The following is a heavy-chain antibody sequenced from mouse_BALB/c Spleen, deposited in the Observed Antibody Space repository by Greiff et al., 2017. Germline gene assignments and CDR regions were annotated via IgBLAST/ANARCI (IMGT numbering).Heavy chain of an antibody. J-gene: IGHJ2*01. V-gene: IGHV5-9-4*01. CDR2: ISSGGSYT. CDR1: GFTFSSYA. CDR3: ARAKIYYYGSRYYFDY. Sequence: EVQGVESGGGLVKPGGSLKLSCAASGFTFSSYAMSWVRQSPEKRLEWVAEISSGGSYTYYPDTVTGRFTIARDNAKNTLYLGMSRLSSEDTAMYYCARAKIYYYGSRYYFDYWGQGTTLTVSS. D-gene: IGHD1-1*01.